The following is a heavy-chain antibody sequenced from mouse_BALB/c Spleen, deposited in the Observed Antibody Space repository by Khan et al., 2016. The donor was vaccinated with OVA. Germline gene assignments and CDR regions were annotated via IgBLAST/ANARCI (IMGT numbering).Heavy chain of an antibody. V-gene: IGHV5-9-3*01. CDR2: ISSDGDYT. Sequence: EVELVESGGGLVKPGGSLKLSCAASGFTFSTYAMSWVRQTPEKRLEWVATISSDGDYTYYPDNVTGRFTISRDNAKNTLYLQMSSLRSEDTAMIYVANPPYDNFASWGQGTLVTVS. D-gene: IGHD2-3*01. CDR1: GFTFSTYA. J-gene: IGHJ3*01. CDR3: ANPPYDNFAS.